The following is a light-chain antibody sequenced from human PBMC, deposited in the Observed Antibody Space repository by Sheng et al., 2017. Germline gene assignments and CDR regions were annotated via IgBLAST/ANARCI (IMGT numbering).Light chain of an antibody. CDR1: QGISTS. CDR3: QQLFSYPRT. CDR2: AAS. V-gene: IGKV1-8*01. J-gene: IGKJ1*01. Sequence: AIRMTQSPSSLSASTGDRVTITCRASQGISTSLAWYQQKPGKAPKLLIYAASTLQSGVPSRFSGSGSGTDFTLTISRLQSEDFATYYCQQLFSYPRTFGQGTKVEVK.